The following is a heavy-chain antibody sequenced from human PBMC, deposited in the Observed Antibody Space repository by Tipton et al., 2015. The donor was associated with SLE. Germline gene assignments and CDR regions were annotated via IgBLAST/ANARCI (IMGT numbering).Heavy chain of an antibody. Sequence: TLSLTCTVSGASMTSSSSFWTWIRQPAGKGLEWIGRIYVSGSTDYNPSPQSRVTISIDTSKNQFSLMLRSVGAADTAVYYCARGWPQWQGRFYYYSMDVWGEGATVTVSS. D-gene: IGHD6-19*01. CDR2: IYVSGST. CDR3: ARGWPQWQGRFYYYSMDV. V-gene: IGHV4-61*02. CDR1: GASMTSSSSF. J-gene: IGHJ6*03.